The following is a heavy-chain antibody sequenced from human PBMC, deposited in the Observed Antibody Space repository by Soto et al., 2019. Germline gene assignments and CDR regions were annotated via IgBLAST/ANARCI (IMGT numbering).Heavy chain of an antibody. V-gene: IGHV3-30*18. CDR1: GFTFKSYG. CDR3: AKEGLYKTLDY. CDR2: ISYDGNNK. J-gene: IGHJ4*02. D-gene: IGHD1-1*01. Sequence: QVQLVESGGGVVQPGRSLRLSCAASGFTFKSYGMHSVRQAPGKGLEWVAVISYDGNNKYYADSVKGRFTISRDIPKNTLYLQLNSLRAEDTAVYYCAKEGLYKTLDYWGQGTLVTVSS.